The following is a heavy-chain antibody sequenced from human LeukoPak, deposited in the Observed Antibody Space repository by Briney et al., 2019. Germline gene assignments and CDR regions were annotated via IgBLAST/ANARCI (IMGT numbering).Heavy chain of an antibody. J-gene: IGHJ4*02. CDR2: ISGSGGNT. Sequence: GGSLRLSCAASGFTFSSYPMGWVRQAPGKGLEWVSTISGSGGNTYYADSVKGRFTISRDNSKNTLYLQMNSLRAEDTTIYYCAKERPQTTSFDYWGQGTLVTVSS. D-gene: IGHD2/OR15-2a*01. CDR1: GFTFSSYP. V-gene: IGHV3-23*01. CDR3: AKERPQTTSFDY.